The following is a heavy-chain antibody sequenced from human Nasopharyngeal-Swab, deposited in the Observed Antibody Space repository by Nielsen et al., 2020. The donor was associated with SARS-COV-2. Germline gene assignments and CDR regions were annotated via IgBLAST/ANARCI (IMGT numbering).Heavy chain of an antibody. CDR2: VSGDGVTT. Sequence: WIRQPPGKGLEYLSAVSGDGVTTHYADSLKGRFTISRDNSKNTVYLQLVSLTAEDMAVYFCARGTPGIPGVDYWGQGTLVTVSS. V-gene: IGHV3-64*02. D-gene: IGHD2-8*02. J-gene: IGHJ4*02. CDR3: ARGTPGIPGVDY.